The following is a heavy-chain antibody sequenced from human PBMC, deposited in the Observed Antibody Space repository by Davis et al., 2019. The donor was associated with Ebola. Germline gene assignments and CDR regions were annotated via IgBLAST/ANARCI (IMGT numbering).Heavy chain of an antibody. V-gene: IGHV1-69*06. CDR3: ATEAYDSSGYPDY. Sequence: SVKVSCKASGGTFSSYAISWVRQAPGQGLEWMGGIIPIFGTANYAQKFQGRVTITADKSTSTAYMELSSLRSEDTAVYYCATEAYDSSGYPDYWGQGTLVTVSS. CDR1: GGTFSSYA. D-gene: IGHD3-22*01. J-gene: IGHJ4*02. CDR2: IIPIFGTA.